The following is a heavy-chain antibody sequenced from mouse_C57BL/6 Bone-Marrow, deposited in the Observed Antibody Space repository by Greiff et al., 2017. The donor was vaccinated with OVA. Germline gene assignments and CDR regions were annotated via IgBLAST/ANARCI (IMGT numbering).Heavy chain of an antibody. V-gene: IGHV1-69*01. CDR1: GYTFTSYW. Sequence: QVQLQQSGAELVMPGASVKLYCKASGYTFTSYWMHWVKQRPGQGLEWIGEIDPSDSYTNYNQKFKGKSTLTVDKSSSPAYMQLSSLTSEDSAVYYCAREGGYYPVAYWGQVTLVTVSA. CDR2: IDPSDSYT. CDR3: AREGGYYPVAY. J-gene: IGHJ3*01. D-gene: IGHD2-3*01.